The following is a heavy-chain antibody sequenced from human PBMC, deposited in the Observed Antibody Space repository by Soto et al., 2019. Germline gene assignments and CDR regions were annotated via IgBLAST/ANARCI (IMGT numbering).Heavy chain of an antibody. CDR3: THVNRGVIWN. J-gene: IGHJ1*01. CDR1: GFPLTTSWMG. CDR2: IYWDDYA. D-gene: IGHD2-21*01. V-gene: IGHV2-5*02. Sequence: QITLKESGPTLVKPTQTLTLTCNLSGFPLTTSWMGVACISQRPGKDPEWLALIYWDDYARHMPYLKERLSIRKYTTKNQIILTWTNVNRADTAIYYCTHVNRGVIWNWGQGTQVTVSS.